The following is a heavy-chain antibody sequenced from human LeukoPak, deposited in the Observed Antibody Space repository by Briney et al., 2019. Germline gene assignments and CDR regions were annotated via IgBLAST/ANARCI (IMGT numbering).Heavy chain of an antibody. Sequence: GGSLRLSCAASGFTFSSYAMHWVRQTPGKGLEWVSAISGGGDITYYADSVTGRFTISRDNSKDTLFLQMHSLRPGDTAVYYCVREDTPATANYWGQGTLVTISS. J-gene: IGHJ4*02. V-gene: IGHV3-23*01. CDR3: VREDTPATANY. CDR1: GFTFSSYA. CDR2: ISGGGDIT. D-gene: IGHD2-21*02.